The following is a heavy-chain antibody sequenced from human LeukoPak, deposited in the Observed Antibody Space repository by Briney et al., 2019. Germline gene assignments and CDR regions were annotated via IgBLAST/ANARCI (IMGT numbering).Heavy chain of an antibody. J-gene: IGHJ4*02. CDR2: VKSDGSA. D-gene: IGHD3-3*01. Sequence: GGSLRLSCAASGFTFSPYWMHWVRQAPGKGLVWVSLVKSDGSAMYADSVKGRFTISRDNAKNTLYLQMNSLRAEDTAVYFCARGVASAAFDYWGQGTPVTVSS. CDR1: GFTFSPYW. CDR3: ARGVASAAFDY. V-gene: IGHV3-74*03.